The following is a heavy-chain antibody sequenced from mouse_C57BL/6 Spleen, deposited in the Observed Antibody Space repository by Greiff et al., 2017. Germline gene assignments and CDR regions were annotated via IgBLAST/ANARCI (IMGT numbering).Heavy chain of an antibody. CDR1: GFTFSDYY. CDR3: ARYSNYFDY. J-gene: IGHJ2*01. CDR2: ISNGGGST. Sequence: EVKLVESGGGLVQPGGSLKLSCAASGFTFSDYYMYWVRQTPEKRLEWVAYISNGGGSTYYPDTVKGRFTISRDNAKNTLYLQMSRLKSEDTAMYYCARYSNYFDYWGQGTTLTVSS. V-gene: IGHV5-12*01. D-gene: IGHD2-5*01.